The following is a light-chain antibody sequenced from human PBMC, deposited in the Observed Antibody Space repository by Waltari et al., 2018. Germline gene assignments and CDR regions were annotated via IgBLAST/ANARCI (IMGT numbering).Light chain of an antibody. CDR1: TGAVTSTYY. V-gene: IGLV7-43*01. J-gene: IGLJ3*02. CDR2: STS. CDR3: LLYFGGAWV. Sequence: QTVVTQEPSLTVSPGGTVTLTCASNTGAVTSTYYPNWFQQKPGQAPRGLIYSTSNKPSWTPARFSGSLLGGKAALTLSGVQLEDEAEYYCLLYFGGAWVFGGGTKLTVL.